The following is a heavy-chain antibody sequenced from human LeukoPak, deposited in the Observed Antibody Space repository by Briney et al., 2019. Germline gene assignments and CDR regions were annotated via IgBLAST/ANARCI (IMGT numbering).Heavy chain of an antibody. CDR3: ARGSALLALSFDY. Sequence: GASVKVSCKASGYTFTSYAMHWVRQAPGQRPEWMGWINAGNGNTKYSQKFQGRVTITADESTSTAYMELSSLRSEDTAVYYCARGSALLALSFDYWGQGTLVTVSS. CDR1: GYTFTSYA. J-gene: IGHJ4*02. CDR2: INAGNGNT. D-gene: IGHD2-15*01. V-gene: IGHV1-3*01.